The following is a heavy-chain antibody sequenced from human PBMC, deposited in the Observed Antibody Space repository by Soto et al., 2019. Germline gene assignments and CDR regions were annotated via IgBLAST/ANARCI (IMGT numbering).Heavy chain of an antibody. D-gene: IGHD2-21*02. V-gene: IGHV4-30-4*01. Sequence: QVQLQESGPGLVKPSQTLSLTCTVSGGSISSGDYYWSWIRQPPGKGLEWIGYIYYSGSTYYNPXLKRRVHVSVAXSXNXXALKLSSGTAAGTGVYYCARGGEYGGNFRFYAFASWGQGTMVTVSS. CDR2: IYYSGST. CDR1: GGSISSGDYY. CDR3: ARGGEYGGNFRFYAFAS. J-gene: IGHJ3*02.